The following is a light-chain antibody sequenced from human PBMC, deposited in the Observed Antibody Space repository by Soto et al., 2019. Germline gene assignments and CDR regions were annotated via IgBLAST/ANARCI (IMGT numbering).Light chain of an antibody. J-gene: IGKJ1*01. CDR1: QSIGSW. CDR2: KAS. V-gene: IGKV1-5*03. Sequence: DIQMTQSPSTLSASVGDRVTITCRASQSIGSWLAWYQQKPGQAPKVLIYKASSLESGVPSRFSGSGSGTEFTHTISSLQPDDFATYYCQQYNIYGTFGQGTKV. CDR3: QQYNIYGT.